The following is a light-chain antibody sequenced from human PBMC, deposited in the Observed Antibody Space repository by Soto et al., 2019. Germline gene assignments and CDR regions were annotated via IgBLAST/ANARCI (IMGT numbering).Light chain of an antibody. CDR1: QSISSY. CDR2: AAS. V-gene: IGKV1-39*01. J-gene: IGKJ5*01. Sequence: DIQMTQSPSSLSASVGDRVTITCRASQSISSYVNWYQQKPGQAPKLLIYAASSLQSGVPSRFSGSGSGTDFTLAISSLQPEDFATYYCQQSYSTPPITFGQGTRLEIK. CDR3: QQSYSTPPIT.